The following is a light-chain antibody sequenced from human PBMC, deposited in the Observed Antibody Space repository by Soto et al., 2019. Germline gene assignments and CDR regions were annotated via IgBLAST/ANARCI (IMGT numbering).Light chain of an antibody. CDR2: GAS. Sequence: EIVLTQSPGTLSLSPGERATLPCRAIQSVSSSYLAWYQQKPGQAPRLLIYGASSRATGIPDRFSGSVSGTGFTLTISRLEPEDFAVYYCQQYGSSPPWTFGQGTKVDI. CDR3: QQYGSSPPWT. CDR1: QSVSSSY. J-gene: IGKJ1*01. V-gene: IGKV3-20*01.